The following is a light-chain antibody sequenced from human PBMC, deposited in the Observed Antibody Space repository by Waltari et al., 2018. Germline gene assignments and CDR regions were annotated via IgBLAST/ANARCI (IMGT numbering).Light chain of an antibody. V-gene: IGLV1-40*01. CDR3: QSYDSSLSGSV. CDR1: SPNLGAGYD. Sequence: QSGLTQPPSVSGAPGQRVTIPCTGSSPNLGAGYDVPRYQLLPGTAPKLLIYGNSNRPSGVPDLFSGSKSGTSASLAITGLQAEDEAGYYCQSYDSSLSGSVFGGGTKLTVL. J-gene: IGLJ2*01. CDR2: GNS.